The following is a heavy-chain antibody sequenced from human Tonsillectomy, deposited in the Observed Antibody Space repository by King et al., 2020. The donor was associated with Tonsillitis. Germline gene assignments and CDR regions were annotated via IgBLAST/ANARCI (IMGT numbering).Heavy chain of an antibody. CDR2: ISWNSGSI. V-gene: IGHV3-9*01. CDR1: GFTFDDYA. Sequence: VQLVESGGGLVQPGRSLRLSCAASGFTFDDYAMHWVRQAPGKGLEWVSGISWNSGSIGYADSVKGRFTISRDNAKNSLYLQMNSLRAEDTALYYCAKEVTAGFGGVLAYGMDVWGQGTTVTVSS. D-gene: IGHD3-16*01. CDR3: AKEVTAGFGGVLAYGMDV. J-gene: IGHJ6*02.